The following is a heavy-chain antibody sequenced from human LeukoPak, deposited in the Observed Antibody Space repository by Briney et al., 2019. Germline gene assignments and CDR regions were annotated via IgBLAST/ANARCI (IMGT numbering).Heavy chain of an antibody. V-gene: IGHV3-7*03. Sequence: GGSLRLSCAASGFTFSNYWMTWVRQAPGKGLEWVANINRDGSERYYVDSVKGRFTISRDDAKSSLYLQMNSLRAEGTAVYYCARRNAMDVWGQGTTVIVFS. CDR3: ARRNAMDV. J-gene: IGHJ6*02. CDR1: GFTFSNYW. CDR2: INRDGSER.